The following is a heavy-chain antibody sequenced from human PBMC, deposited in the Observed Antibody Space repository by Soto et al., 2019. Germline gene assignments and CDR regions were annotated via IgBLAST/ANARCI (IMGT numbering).Heavy chain of an antibody. CDR3: ARLGYGLYF. Sequence: QVQLQESGPRLVKPSETVSLTCSVSGVPISSTRYFWAWIRQPPGKRLEWIGSTYLDGRISYNPSLESRLTLSVDTSKNLSSLTMTYVTASDTALYYCARLGYGLYFWGQGTTVKVSS. D-gene: IGHD6-13*01. V-gene: IGHV4-39*01. J-gene: IGHJ6*02. CDR1: GVPISSTRYF. CDR2: TYLDGRI.